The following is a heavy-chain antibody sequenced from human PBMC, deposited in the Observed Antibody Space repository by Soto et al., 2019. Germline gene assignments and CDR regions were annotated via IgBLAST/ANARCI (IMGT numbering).Heavy chain of an antibody. CDR3: ARLPWAGYGGVFDP. J-gene: IGHJ5*02. CDR2: IYYSGST. Sequence: SETLSLTCTVSGGSISSYYWSWIRQPPGKGLEWIGYIYYSGSTNYNPSLKSRVTISVDTSKNQFSLKLSSVTAADTAVYFCARLPWAGYGGVFDPWGQGTLVTVSS. D-gene: IGHD2-8*02. CDR1: GGSISSYY. V-gene: IGHV4-59*01.